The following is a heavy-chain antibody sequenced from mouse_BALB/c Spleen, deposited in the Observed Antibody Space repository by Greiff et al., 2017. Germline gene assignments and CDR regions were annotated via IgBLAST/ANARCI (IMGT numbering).Heavy chain of an antibody. J-gene: IGHJ3*01. V-gene: IGHV2-9*02. CDR1: GFSLTSYG. CDR3: ARDPRWFAY. CDR2: IWAGGST. Sequence: QVQLQQSGPGLVAPSQSLSITCTVSGFSLTSYGVHWVRQPPGKGLEWLGVIWAGGSTNYNSALMSRLSISKDNSKSQVFLKMNSLQTDDTAMYYCARDPRWFAYWGQGTLVTVSA.